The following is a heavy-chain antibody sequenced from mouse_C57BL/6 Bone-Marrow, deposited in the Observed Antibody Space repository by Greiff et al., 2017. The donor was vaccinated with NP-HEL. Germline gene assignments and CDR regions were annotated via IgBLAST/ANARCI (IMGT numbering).Heavy chain of an antibody. V-gene: IGHV1-81*01. CDR1: GYTFTSYG. Sequence: VQLQQSGAELARPGASVKLSCKASGYTFTSYGISWVKQRTGPGLEWIGEIYPRSGNTYYNEKFKGKATLTADKSSSTAYMELRSLTSEDAAVYFCARTVVGYFDVWGTGTTVTVSS. J-gene: IGHJ1*03. D-gene: IGHD1-1*01. CDR2: IYPRSGNT. CDR3: ARTVVGYFDV.